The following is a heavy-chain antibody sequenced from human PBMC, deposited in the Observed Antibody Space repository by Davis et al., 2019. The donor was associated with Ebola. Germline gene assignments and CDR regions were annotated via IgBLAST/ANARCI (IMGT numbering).Heavy chain of an antibody. V-gene: IGHV4-31*03. CDR1: GGSIDSGGVY. CDR2: TYNRGRT. Sequence: SETLSLTCTVSGGSIDSGGVYWTWIRQFPGRGLEWIGYTYNRGRTYYNPSLKSRVTISIDTSKNQFSLRLNSVTAADTAVFYCARGLDDFWSGYPFDHWGQGTLVTVSS. CDR3: ARGLDDFWSGYPFDH. J-gene: IGHJ5*02. D-gene: IGHD3-3*01.